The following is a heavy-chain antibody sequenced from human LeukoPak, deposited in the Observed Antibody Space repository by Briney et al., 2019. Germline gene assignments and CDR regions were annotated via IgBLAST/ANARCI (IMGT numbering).Heavy chain of an antibody. CDR1: GFTFSSYG. CDR2: ISHDGSNK. D-gene: IGHD3-22*01. CDR3: AKSRSYYYDSSGYYAVDY. J-gene: IGHJ4*02. Sequence: PGRSLRLSCAASGFTFSSYGMHWVRQAPGKGLEWVAVISHDGSNKYYADSVKGRFTISRDNSKNTLYLQMNSLRAEDTAVYYCAKSRSYYYDSSGYYAVDYWGQGTLVTVSS. V-gene: IGHV3-30*18.